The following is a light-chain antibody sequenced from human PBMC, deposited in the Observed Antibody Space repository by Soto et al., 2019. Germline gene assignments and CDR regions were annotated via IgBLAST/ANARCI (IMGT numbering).Light chain of an antibody. V-gene: IGLV2-14*01. CDR1: SSDVGGYNY. Sequence: QSALTQPASVSGSPGQSITISCTGTSSDVGGYNYVSWYQQHPGKAPKLMIYDVSHRPSGVSNRFSGSKSGNTASLTISGLQAEDEADYYCTSYTGSSVLFGGGTKLTV. CDR2: DVS. CDR3: TSYTGSSVL. J-gene: IGLJ2*01.